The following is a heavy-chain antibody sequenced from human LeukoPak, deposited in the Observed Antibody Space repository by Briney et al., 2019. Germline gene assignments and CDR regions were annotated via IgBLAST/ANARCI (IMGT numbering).Heavy chain of an antibody. V-gene: IGHV3-23*01. CDR3: AKDSSWYGGGYYYYMDV. Sequence: PGGSLRLPCAASGFTFSSYAMSWVRQAPGKGLEWVSAISGSGGSTYYADSVKGRFTIFRDNSKNTLYLQMNSLRAEDTAVYYCAKDSSWYGGGYYYYMDVWGKGTTVTVSS. CDR2: ISGSGGST. J-gene: IGHJ6*03. CDR1: GFTFSSYA. D-gene: IGHD6-13*01.